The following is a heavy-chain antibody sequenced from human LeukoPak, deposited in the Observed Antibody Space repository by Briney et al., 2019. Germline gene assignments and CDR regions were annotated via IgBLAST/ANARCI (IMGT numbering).Heavy chain of an antibody. CDR3: ARDVIVVVPAVSNWFDP. Sequence: GGSLRLSCAASGFTFSSYSMNWVHQAPGKGLEWVSYISSSSSTIYYADSVKGRFTISRDNAKNSLYLQMNSLRDEDTAVYYCARDVIVVVPAVSNWFDPWGQGTLVTVSS. CDR1: GFTFSSYS. D-gene: IGHD2-2*01. V-gene: IGHV3-48*02. J-gene: IGHJ5*02. CDR2: ISSSSSTI.